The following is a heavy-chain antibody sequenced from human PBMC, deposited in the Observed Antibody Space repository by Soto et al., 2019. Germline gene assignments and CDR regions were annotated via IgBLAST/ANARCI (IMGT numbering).Heavy chain of an antibody. CDR1: GGSISSSSYY. V-gene: IGHV4-39*01. D-gene: IGHD6-13*01. Sequence: QLQLQESGPGLVKPSETLSLTCTVSGGSISSSSYYWGWIRQPPGKGLEWIGSIYYSGSTYYNPSLKSRVTISVDTSKNQFSLKLSSVTAADTAVYYCAKSAAGPTDAFDIWGQGTMVTVSS. J-gene: IGHJ3*02. CDR2: IYYSGST. CDR3: AKSAAGPTDAFDI.